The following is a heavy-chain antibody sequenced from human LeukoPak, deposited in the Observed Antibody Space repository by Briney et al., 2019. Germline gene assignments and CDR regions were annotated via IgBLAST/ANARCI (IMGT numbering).Heavy chain of an antibody. Sequence: ASVKVSCKASGYTLIVYYMHWVRQAPGQGFEWMGIINPRGGSTIYAQDFQGRVTLTRDTSTITVYMELSSLRSEDTAVYYCARRYYDNSGHSYGYYFDYWGQGTLVTVSS. V-gene: IGHV1-46*01. CDR2: INPRGGST. CDR1: GYTLIVYY. J-gene: IGHJ4*02. CDR3: ARRYYDNSGHSYGYYFDY. D-gene: IGHD3-22*01.